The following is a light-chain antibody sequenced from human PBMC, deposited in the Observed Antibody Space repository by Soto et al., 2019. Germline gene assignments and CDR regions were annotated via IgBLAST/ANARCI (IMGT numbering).Light chain of an antibody. Sequence: EIVMTQSPATLSVSPGERVTLSCRASQSVSINLAWYQQKPGQAPRLLIYGASTRATGIPARFSGSGSGTEFTLTISSLQSEDFALYYCQQYNNWRPWTFGQGTKVEIK. J-gene: IGKJ1*01. V-gene: IGKV3-15*01. CDR1: QSVSIN. CDR2: GAS. CDR3: QQYNNWRPWT.